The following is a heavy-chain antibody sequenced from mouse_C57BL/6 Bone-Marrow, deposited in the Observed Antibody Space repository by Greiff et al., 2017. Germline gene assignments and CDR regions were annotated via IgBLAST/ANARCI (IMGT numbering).Heavy chain of an antibody. V-gene: IGHV1-81*01. CDR2: IYPRSGNT. CDR3: ARKFYDGKTMDY. Sequence: VKLVESGAELARPGASVKLSCKASGYTFTSYGISWVKQRTGQGLEWIGEIYPRSGNTYYTEKFKGKATLTADKSSSTAYMELRSLTSEDTAVYFCARKFYDGKTMDYWGQGTSVTVSS. CDR1: GYTFTSYG. D-gene: IGHD2-1*01. J-gene: IGHJ4*01.